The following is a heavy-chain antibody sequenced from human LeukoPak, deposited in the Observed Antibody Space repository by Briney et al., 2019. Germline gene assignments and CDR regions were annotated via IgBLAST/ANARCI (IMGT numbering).Heavy chain of an antibody. Sequence: ASVKVSCKASGYTFTSYDINWVRQATGQGLEWMGWMNPNSGNTGYAQKFQGRVTITRNTSISTAYMELSSLRSEDTAVYYCASIAAPQGYYYYYKDVWGKGTTVTVSS. D-gene: IGHD6-6*01. CDR1: GYTFTSYD. J-gene: IGHJ6*03. V-gene: IGHV1-8*01. CDR3: ASIAAPQGYYYYYKDV. CDR2: MNPNSGNT.